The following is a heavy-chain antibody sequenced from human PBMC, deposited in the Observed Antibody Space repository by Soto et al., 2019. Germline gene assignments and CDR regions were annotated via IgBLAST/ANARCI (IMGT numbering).Heavy chain of an antibody. CDR1: GFTFSRYS. D-gene: IGHD2-21*01. Sequence: LRLSCEGSGFTFSRYSMNWVRQAPGKGLEWVASISSTSTYIYYGDFVKGRFSIARDNAKNSLYLQMDSLRDEDTALYYCASEYCTGNSCYSRIFDYWGQGTLVTV. J-gene: IGHJ4*02. CDR2: ISSTSTYI. CDR3: ASEYCTGNSCYSRIFDY. V-gene: IGHV3-21*01.